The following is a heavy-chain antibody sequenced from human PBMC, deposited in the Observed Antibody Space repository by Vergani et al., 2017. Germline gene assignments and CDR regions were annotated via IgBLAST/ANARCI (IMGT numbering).Heavy chain of an antibody. CDR2: IIPIFGTA. J-gene: IGHJ3*02. D-gene: IGHD3-22*01. V-gene: IGHV1-69*13. CDR3: AKRGDYYDMSGYPWGDGYDI. CDR1: GGTFSSYA. Sequence: QVQLVQSGAEVKKPGSSVKVSCKASGGTFSSYAISWVRQAPGQGLEWMGRIIPIFGTANYAQKFQGRVTITADESTSTAYMELSSLRSEDTAVYYCAKRGDYYDMSGYPWGDGYDIWGQGIMVTASS.